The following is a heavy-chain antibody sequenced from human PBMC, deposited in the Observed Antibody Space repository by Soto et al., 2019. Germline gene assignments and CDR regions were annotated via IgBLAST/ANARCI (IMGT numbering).Heavy chain of an antibody. CDR1: GGTFNKYA. Sequence: SVKVSCKASGGTFNKYAIDWVRQAPGQGLEWMGGIIPLFGTANYAQKFQGRVTITADEATSTAYMELSSLRSEDTAVYYCARQFDYDTSGYYYAYWGQGALVTVSS. CDR2: IIPLFGTA. V-gene: IGHV1-69*13. D-gene: IGHD3-22*01. CDR3: ARQFDYDTSGYYYAY. J-gene: IGHJ4*02.